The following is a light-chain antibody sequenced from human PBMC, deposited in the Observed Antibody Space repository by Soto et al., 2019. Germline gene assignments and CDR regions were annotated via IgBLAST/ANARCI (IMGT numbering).Light chain of an antibody. CDR2: DVT. CDR3: SSYAGINTVV. CDR1: RSDIGGYNY. J-gene: IGLJ2*01. V-gene: IGLV2-8*01. Sequence: QSVLTQPPSASGSPGQSVTISCTGSRSDIGGYNYGSWYQQHPGKAPKLMIYDVTKRPSGVPDRFSGSKSGNTASLTVSGLQAEDEADYYCSSYAGINTVVFGGGTKVTVL.